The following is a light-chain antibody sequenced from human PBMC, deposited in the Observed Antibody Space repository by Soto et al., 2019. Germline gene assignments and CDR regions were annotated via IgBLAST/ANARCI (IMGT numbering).Light chain of an antibody. J-gene: IGKJ1*01. Sequence: DIQMTQSPSCLSGSVGDRVTITCRASQSISSYLNWYQQKPGKVLKLLIYDASTLISGVPSRFSGTGSGTDFTLSIATLQPDDFATYYCLHYYHYPLPVGQGTKVDSK. V-gene: IGKV1-39*02. CDR2: DAS. CDR1: QSISSY. CDR3: LHYYHYPLP.